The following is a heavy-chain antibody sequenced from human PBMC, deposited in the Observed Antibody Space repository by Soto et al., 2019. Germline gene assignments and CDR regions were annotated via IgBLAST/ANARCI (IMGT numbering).Heavy chain of an antibody. Sequence: EVQLVESGGGLVQPGGSLRLSCAASGFTFSSYWMSWVRQAPGKGLEWVANIKQDGSEKYYVDSVKGRFTISRDNAKNSLYLQMNSLRAEDTAVYYCARDTPNRVATMGGWFDPWGQGTLVTVSS. D-gene: IGHD5-12*01. V-gene: IGHV3-7*01. CDR3: ARDTPNRVATMGGWFDP. J-gene: IGHJ5*02. CDR1: GFTFSSYW. CDR2: IKQDGSEK.